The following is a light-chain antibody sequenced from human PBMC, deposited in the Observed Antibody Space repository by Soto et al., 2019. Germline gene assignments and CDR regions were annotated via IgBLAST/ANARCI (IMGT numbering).Light chain of an antibody. CDR3: QQYNSYSWT. J-gene: IGKJ1*01. CDR2: DAA. CDR1: QSVSRY. V-gene: IGKV3-11*01. Sequence: VLTQSPATLSLSPGERAPLSCRASQSVSRYLARYQQKPGQAPRLLIYDAANRATGIPARFSGSGSGTDFTLIISSLQPDDFATYYCQQYNSYSWTFGQGTKVDI.